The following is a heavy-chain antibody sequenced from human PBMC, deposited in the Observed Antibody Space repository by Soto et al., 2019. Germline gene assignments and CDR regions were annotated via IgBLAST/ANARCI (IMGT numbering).Heavy chain of an antibody. J-gene: IGHJ4*02. CDR2: IDPTRGTT. D-gene: IGHD5-18*01. V-gene: IGHV1-46*01. Sequence: ASVKVSCKASGYSFTYYYVHWVRQAPGQGLEWMGIIDPTRGTTKYAETFQGRVTMTRDTSTNTVDVVLSSLRSNDTAVYYCARELVTLRGVSFDFCGQGTLVTVYS. CDR3: ARELVTLRGVSFDF. CDR1: GYSFTYYY.